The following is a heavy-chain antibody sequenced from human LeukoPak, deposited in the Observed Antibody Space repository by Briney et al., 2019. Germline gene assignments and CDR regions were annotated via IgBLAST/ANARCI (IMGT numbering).Heavy chain of an antibody. CDR3: ARTGYSSGGGGANPRDY. Sequence: GESLQISCKASGNTFTSYWIAWVRQGPGKGLEWMGIIYPGDSDTRYSPSFQGQVNISVNKSISTAYLQWSSLNASDTAMYYCARTGYSSGGGGANPRDYWGQGTLVTVSS. D-gene: IGHD6-19*01. CDR1: GNTFTSYW. J-gene: IGHJ4*02. CDR2: IYPGDSDT. V-gene: IGHV5-51*01.